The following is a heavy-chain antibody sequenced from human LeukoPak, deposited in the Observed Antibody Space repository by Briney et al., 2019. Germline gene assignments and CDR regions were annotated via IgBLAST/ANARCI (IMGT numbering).Heavy chain of an antibody. J-gene: IGHJ4*02. CDR2: IYYSGST. Sequence: SETLSLTCSVSGGSISSGAYFWGWIRQPPGKGLEWIGSIYYSGSTYYNPSLKSRVTISVDTSKTQFSLRLSSVTAADTAVYYGAGHHPRNTVDFWGQGTLVTVSS. V-gene: IGHV4-39*01. CDR1: GGSISSGAYF. CDR3: AGHHPRNTVDF. D-gene: IGHD2/OR15-2a*01.